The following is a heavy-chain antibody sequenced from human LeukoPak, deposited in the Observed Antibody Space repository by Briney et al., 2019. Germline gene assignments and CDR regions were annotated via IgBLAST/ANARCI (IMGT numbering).Heavy chain of an antibody. D-gene: IGHD6-6*01. CDR1: GGTFSSYA. Sequence: GASVKVSCKASGGTFSSYAISWVRQAPGQGLEWMGEIIPIFGTANYAQKFQGRVTITTDESTNTAYMELSSLRSEDTAVYYCARGGYSSSSLAYWGQGTLVTVSS. J-gene: IGHJ4*02. V-gene: IGHV1-69*05. CDR3: ARGGYSSSSLAY. CDR2: IIPIFGTA.